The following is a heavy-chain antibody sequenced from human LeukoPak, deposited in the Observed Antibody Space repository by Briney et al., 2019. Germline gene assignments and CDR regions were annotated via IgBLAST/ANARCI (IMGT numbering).Heavy chain of an antibody. V-gene: IGHV4-61*01. CDR2: IYYSGST. CDR1: GGSVSSGSYY. Sequence: PSETLSLTCIVSGGSVSSGSYYWSRIRQPPGQGLEWIGYIYYSGSTKYNPSLESRVTISVDTSKNEFSLKLTSVTAADTAVYYCARRYFDSNDYYRDDCWGQGSLVTVSS. D-gene: IGHD3-22*01. CDR3: ARRYFDSNDYYRDDC. J-gene: IGHJ4*02.